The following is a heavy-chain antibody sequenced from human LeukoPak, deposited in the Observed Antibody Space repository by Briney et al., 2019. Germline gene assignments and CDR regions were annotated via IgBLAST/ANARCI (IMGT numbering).Heavy chain of an antibody. V-gene: IGHV4-39*07. D-gene: IGHD6-19*01. CDR1: GGSISSSSYY. CDR3: ARGQKELDRQWLWFHGNFDY. Sequence: SETPSLTCTVSGGSISSSSYYWGWIRQPPGKGLEWIGSIYYSGSTYYNPSLKSRVTISVDTSKNQFSLKLSSVTAADTAVYYCARGQKELDRQWLWFHGNFDYWGQGTLVTVSS. CDR2: IYYSGST. J-gene: IGHJ4*02.